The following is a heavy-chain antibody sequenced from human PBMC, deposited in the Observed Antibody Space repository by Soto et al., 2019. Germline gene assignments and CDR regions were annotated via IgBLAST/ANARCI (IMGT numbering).Heavy chain of an antibody. D-gene: IGHD3-10*02. CDR3: AKDFYVWGYKIGYPLEY. Sequence: GGSLRLSCAASGFTFSTYTMNWVRQAPGKGLEWVSGIGTDGASTLYGDSVKGRCSISRDNSKNTLYLQLNSLRAEDTATYYYAKDFYVWGYKIGYPLEYWGPGTPVTVSS. CDR2: IGTDGAST. V-gene: IGHV3-23*01. CDR1: GFTFSTYT. J-gene: IGHJ4*02.